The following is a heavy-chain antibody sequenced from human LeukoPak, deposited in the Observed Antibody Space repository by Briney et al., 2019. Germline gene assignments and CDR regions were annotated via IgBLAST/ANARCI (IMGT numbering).Heavy chain of an antibody. CDR3: ARVDEGGYYYYGMDV. Sequence: SETLSLTCTVSAVSISSYYWSWLRQPPGKGLEWLGYIYSSGSTNYNPSLKSRVTISVDTSKNQFSLKLSSVTAADTAVYYCARVDEGGYYYYGMDVWGQGTTVTVSS. V-gene: IGHV4-59*01. J-gene: IGHJ6*02. CDR1: AVSISSYY. CDR2: IYSSGST. D-gene: IGHD3-16*01.